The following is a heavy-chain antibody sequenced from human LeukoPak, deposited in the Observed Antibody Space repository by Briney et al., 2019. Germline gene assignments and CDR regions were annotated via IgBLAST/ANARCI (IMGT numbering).Heavy chain of an antibody. J-gene: IGHJ4*02. V-gene: IGHV3-7*01. CDR3: AKVAKYYYGPETYYFFEQ. Sequence: GGSLRLSCAASGFSFSTYWMSWVRQAPGKGLEWVANINQDGTEKYYVDSVKGRFTVSRDYAKNSLYLQMNSLRVEDTAVYYCAKVAKYYYGPETYYFFEQWGQGAPVTASS. CDR1: GFSFSTYW. D-gene: IGHD3-10*01. CDR2: INQDGTEK.